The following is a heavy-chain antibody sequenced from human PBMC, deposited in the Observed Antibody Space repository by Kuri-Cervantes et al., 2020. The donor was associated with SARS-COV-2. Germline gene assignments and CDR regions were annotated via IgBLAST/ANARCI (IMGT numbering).Heavy chain of an antibody. CDR2: IYYSGST. CDR1: GGSISSYY. D-gene: IGHD4-23*01. Sequence: GSLRLSCTVSGGSISSYYWSWIRQPPGKGLEWIGYIYYSGSTYYNPSLKSRVTISVDTSRNQFSLKLSSVTAADTAVYYSARDSLIYGGNSFDYWGQGTLVNVSS. V-gene: IGHV4-59*12. J-gene: IGHJ4*02. CDR3: ARDSLIYGGNSFDY.